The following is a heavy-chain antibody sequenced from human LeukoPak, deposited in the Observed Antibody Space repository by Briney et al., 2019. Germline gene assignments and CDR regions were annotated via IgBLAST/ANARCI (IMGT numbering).Heavy chain of an antibody. J-gene: IGHJ4*02. V-gene: IGHV3-48*04. CDR1: GFTFSSYS. CDR2: ISSSSSTI. CDR3: AKGEYYSAHFANSDY. Sequence: GGSLRLSCAASGFTFSSYSMNWVRQAPGKGLEWVSYISSSSSTIYCADSVKGRFTISRDNAKNSLYLQMNSLRAEDTAVYYCAKGEYYSAHFANSDYWGQGTLVTVSS. D-gene: IGHD4-11*01.